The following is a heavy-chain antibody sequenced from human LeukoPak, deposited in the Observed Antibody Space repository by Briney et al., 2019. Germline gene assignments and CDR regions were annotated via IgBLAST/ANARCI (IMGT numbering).Heavy chain of an antibody. CDR3: AKTTAGYSSGRYPGWPIDY. CDR1: GFTFRSYA. V-gene: IGHV3-23*01. D-gene: IGHD6-19*01. Sequence: HPGGSLRLSCAAPGFTFRSYAIYWVRQAPGKGLEWVSGISGSGGDTYFADSVKGRFTISRDNSKNTVFPQMDSLRAEDTAVYYCAKTTAGYSSGRYPGWPIDYWGQGTLVTVSS. J-gene: IGHJ4*02. CDR2: ISGSGGDT.